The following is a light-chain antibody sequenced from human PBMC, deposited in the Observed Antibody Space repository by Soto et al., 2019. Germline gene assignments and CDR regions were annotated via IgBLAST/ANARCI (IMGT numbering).Light chain of an antibody. CDR2: EVS. J-gene: IGKJ2*03. V-gene: IGKV2D-29*02. CDR1: HSLLHITGESF. CDR3: MLSTELPHS. Sequence: PGHQASSSCKSSHSLLHITGESFLVWYRQKPGESPELLIYEVSTRFSGVPDRFSGSGSGTDFTLEICRVEADDVSIYYSMLSTELPHSFGHGT.